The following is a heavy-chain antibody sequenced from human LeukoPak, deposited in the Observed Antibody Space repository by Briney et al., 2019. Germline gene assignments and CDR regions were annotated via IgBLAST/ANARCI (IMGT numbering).Heavy chain of an antibody. CDR3: ARPMVPHSSGYYEDY. CDR2: IYSGGST. CDR1: GFTVSSNY. D-gene: IGHD3-22*01. Sequence: GGSLRLSCAASGFTVSSNYMSWVRQAPGKGLEWVSVIYSGGSTYYADSVKGRFTISGDNSKNTLYLQMNSLRAEDTAVYYCARPMVPHSSGYYEDYWGQGTLVTVSS. V-gene: IGHV3-66*02. J-gene: IGHJ4*02.